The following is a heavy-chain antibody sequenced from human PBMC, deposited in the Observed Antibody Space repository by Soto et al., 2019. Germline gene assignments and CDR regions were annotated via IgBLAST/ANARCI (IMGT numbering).Heavy chain of an antibody. Sequence: LSLTFAVYGGSFSGYYWSWIRQPPGKGLEWIGEINHSGSTNYNPSLKSRVTISVDTSKNQFSLKLSSVTAADTAVYYCARGGVVEVVVPAAWGQRIRFDPWGQGTLVTVSS. CDR2: INHSGST. CDR1: GGSFSGYY. V-gene: IGHV4-34*01. J-gene: IGHJ5*02. CDR3: ARGGVVEVVVPAAWGQRIRFDP. D-gene: IGHD2-2*01.